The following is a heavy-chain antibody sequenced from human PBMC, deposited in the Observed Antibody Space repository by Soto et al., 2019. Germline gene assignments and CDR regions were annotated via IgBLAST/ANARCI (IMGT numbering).Heavy chain of an antibody. J-gene: IGHJ3*02. CDR2: INTSGGSI. Sequence: GASVKVSCKASGYTFTSYYMYWVRQAPGQGLEWMGIINTSGGSISYAQKFQGRVTMTRDTSTSTVYMELSSLRSEDTALYYCARVEMATIKGNAFDIWGQGTMVTVSS. CDR1: GYTFTSYY. D-gene: IGHD5-12*01. V-gene: IGHV1-46*01. CDR3: ARVEMATIKGNAFDI.